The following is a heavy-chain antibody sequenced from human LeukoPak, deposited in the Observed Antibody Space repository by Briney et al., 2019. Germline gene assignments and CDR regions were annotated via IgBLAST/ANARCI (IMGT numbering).Heavy chain of an antibody. D-gene: IGHD3-16*02. CDR2: IFHRGIP. J-gene: IGHJ6*03. V-gene: IGHV4-34*12. CDR1: GGSFSGYY. CDR3: ARVMGASWFFYLDV. Sequence: SETLSLTCAVYGGSFSGYYWSWVRQSPGIRREGIGQIFHRGIPNYNPSLKGPVTMSIDKSNNQVSLKMNSVTAADTAVYYCARVMGASWFFYLDVWGKGTTVTVSS.